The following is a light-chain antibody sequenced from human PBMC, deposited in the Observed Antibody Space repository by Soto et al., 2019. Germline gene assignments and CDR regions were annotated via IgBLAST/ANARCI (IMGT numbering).Light chain of an antibody. Sequence: EIVMTQSPATLSVSPGERATLSCRASQSVSSNLAWYQQKPGQAPRLLIYGASTRATGIPARFSGSGSGTEFTLTTSSEHCEDFAFYYCQEYNNWPPYTFGQGTKLATK. CDR3: QEYNNWPPYT. J-gene: IGKJ2*01. CDR2: GAS. V-gene: IGKV3-15*01. CDR1: QSVSSN.